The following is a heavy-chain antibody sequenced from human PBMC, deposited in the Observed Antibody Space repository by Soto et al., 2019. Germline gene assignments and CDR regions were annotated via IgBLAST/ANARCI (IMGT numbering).Heavy chain of an antibody. D-gene: IGHD5-18*01. CDR1: GFTNRSYT. Sequence: PGGSVRISCATSGFTNRSYTMHWVRQDPGTGLEWVAVISNDGSRTYYADSVRGRFTVSRDTSKNTLYLQMNSLRSDDTAVYYCARVPTALAYDYWGQGTRVTVS. V-gene: IGHV3-30-3*01. CDR2: ISNDGSRT. J-gene: IGHJ4*02. CDR3: ARVPTALAYDY.